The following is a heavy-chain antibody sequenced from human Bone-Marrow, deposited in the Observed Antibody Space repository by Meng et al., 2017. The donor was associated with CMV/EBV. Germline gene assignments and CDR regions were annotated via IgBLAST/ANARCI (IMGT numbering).Heavy chain of an antibody. V-gene: IGHV1-2*02. J-gene: IGHJ5*02. CDR1: GYTFTDYY. CDR3: ARVPINWLDP. Sequence: KVFCKACGYTFTDYYMHWVRQAPGQGLEWMGWINPNSGGTNYAQKFQGRVTMTRDTSISTAYMELTSLTSDDTAVYYCARVPINWLDPWGQGTLVTVSS. CDR2: INPNSGGT.